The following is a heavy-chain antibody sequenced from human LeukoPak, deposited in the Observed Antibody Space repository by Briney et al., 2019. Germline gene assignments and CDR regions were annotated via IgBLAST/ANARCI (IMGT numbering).Heavy chain of an antibody. V-gene: IGHV4-39*01. CDR2: IYYSGST. CDR3: AGFSGSHLSGAFDI. CDR1: GGSVSSSSYY. J-gene: IGHJ3*02. D-gene: IGHD1-26*01. Sequence: SSETLSLTCTVSGGSVSSSSYYWGWIRQPPGKGLEWIGSIYYSGSTYYNPSFKSRVTISADTSKNPFSLKLSSVTAADTSVYYCAGFSGSHLSGAFDIWGQGTMVTVSS.